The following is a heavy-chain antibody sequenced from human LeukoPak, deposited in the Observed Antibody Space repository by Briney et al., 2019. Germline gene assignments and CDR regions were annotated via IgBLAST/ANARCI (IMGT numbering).Heavy chain of an antibody. CDR3: ARDGTRAPSPPDY. Sequence: GGSLRLSCAASGFTFSSYAMHWVRQAPGKGLEWVANIKQDGRDKYYADSVKGRFTISRDNAKNLLFLQMNSLRAADTAVYYCARDGTRAPSPPDYWGPGTLVTVSS. D-gene: IGHD6-13*01. V-gene: IGHV3-7*01. J-gene: IGHJ4*02. CDR2: IKQDGRDK. CDR1: GFTFSSYA.